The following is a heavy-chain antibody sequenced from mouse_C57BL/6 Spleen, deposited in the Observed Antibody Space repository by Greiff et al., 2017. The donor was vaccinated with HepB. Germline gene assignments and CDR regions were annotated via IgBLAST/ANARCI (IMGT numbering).Heavy chain of an antibody. CDR1: GYTFTSYG. D-gene: IGHD1-1*01. V-gene: IGHV1-81*01. Sequence: QVQLQQSGAELARPGASVKLSCKASGYTFTSYGISWVKQRTGQGLEWIGEIYPRSGNTYYNEKFKGKATLTADKSSSTAYMELRSLASEDSAVYFCAREGLYGSSYGGYAMDYWGQGTSVTVSS. CDR2: IYPRSGNT. J-gene: IGHJ4*01. CDR3: AREGLYGSSYGGYAMDY.